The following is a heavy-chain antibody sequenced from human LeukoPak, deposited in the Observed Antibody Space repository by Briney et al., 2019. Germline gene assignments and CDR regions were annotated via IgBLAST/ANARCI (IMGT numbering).Heavy chain of an antibody. CDR2: IYYSGST. J-gene: IGHJ4*02. CDR3: ARLEPFDY. D-gene: IGHD3-3*01. V-gene: IGHV4-39*01. Sequence: MTSETLSLTCTVSGGSISSSSYYWGWIRQPPGKGLEWIGSIYYSGSTYYNPSLKSRVTISVDTSKNQFSLKLGSVTAADTAVCYCARLEPFDYWGQGTLVTVSS. CDR1: GGSISSSSYY.